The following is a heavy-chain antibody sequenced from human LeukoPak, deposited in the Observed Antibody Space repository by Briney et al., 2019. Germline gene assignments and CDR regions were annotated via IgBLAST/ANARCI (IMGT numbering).Heavy chain of an antibody. J-gene: IGHJ6*02. Sequence: ASVKVSRKASGGTFSSYAISWVRQAPGQGLEWMGGIIPIFGTANYAQKFQGRVTITADESTSTAYMELSSLRSEDTAVYYCARTNYGSGSYEDGMDVWGQGTTVTVSS. CDR2: IIPIFGTA. D-gene: IGHD3-10*01. V-gene: IGHV1-69*13. CDR1: GGTFSSYA. CDR3: ARTNYGSGSYEDGMDV.